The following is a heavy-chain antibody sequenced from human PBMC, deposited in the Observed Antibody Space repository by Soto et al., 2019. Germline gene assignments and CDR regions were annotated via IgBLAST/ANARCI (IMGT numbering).Heavy chain of an antibody. D-gene: IGHD2-2*01. V-gene: IGHV4-30-4*01. CDR1: GGSISSGDYY. Sequence: QVQLQESGPGLVKPSQTLSLTCTVSGGSISSGDYYWSWIRQPPGKGLEWIGYIYYSGSTYYNPSLKSRVTISVDTSKNQFSLKLSSVTAADTAVYYCARSPIVVVPAAMIGLNWFDPWGQGTLVTVSS. CDR3: ARSPIVVVPAAMIGLNWFDP. CDR2: IYYSGST. J-gene: IGHJ5*02.